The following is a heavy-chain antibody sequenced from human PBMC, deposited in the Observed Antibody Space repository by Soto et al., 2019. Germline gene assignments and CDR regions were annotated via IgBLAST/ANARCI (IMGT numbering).Heavy chain of an antibody. V-gene: IGHV2-5*02. D-gene: IGHD2-21*02. CDR3: VQSRCGGDCLQSYSSHSYYGLDV. J-gene: IGHJ6*02. CDR2: IYWDDDK. CDR1: GFSFSSIGEG. Sequence: QITLKESGPTLVKPTQTLTLTCTFPGFSFSSIGEGVGWIRQPPGKALEWLALIYWDDDKRYSPSLKSRLTLTKDTSKNRVVLTMANRDPVATATYYCVQSRCGGDCLQSYSSHSYYGLDVWGQGTTVTVSS.